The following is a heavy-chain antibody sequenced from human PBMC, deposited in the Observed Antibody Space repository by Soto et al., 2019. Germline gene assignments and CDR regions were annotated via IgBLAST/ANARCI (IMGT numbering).Heavy chain of an antibody. CDR3: ARRAVTTAPYYFDY. D-gene: IGHD4-17*01. Sequence: GESLKISCKGSGYSFTSYWISWVRRMPGKGLEWMGRIDPSDSYTNYSPSFQGHVTISADKSISTAYLQWSSLKASDTAMYYCARRAVTTAPYYFDYWGQGTLVTVSS. V-gene: IGHV5-10-1*01. CDR2: IDPSDSYT. J-gene: IGHJ4*02. CDR1: GYSFTSYW.